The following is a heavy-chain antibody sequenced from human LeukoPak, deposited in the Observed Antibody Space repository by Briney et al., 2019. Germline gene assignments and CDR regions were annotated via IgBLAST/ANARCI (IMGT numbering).Heavy chain of an antibody. CDR3: AVGGGYYPFDY. CDR1: GLTFSSYW. J-gene: IGHJ4*02. Sequence: PGGSLRLSCAASGLTFSSYWMSWVRQAPGKGLEWVANIKQDGSEKYYVDSVKGRFTISRDNAKNSLYLQMNSLRAEDTAVYYCAVGGGYYPFDYWGQGTLVTVSS. D-gene: IGHD3-16*01. V-gene: IGHV3-7*01. CDR2: IKQDGSEK.